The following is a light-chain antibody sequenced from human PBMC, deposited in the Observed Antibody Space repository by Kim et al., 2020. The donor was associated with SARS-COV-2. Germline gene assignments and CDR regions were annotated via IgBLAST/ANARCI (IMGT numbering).Light chain of an antibody. Sequence: VSVALGQTARIPCGGNNIGSKNVHWYQQKPGQAPVLVIYRDSNRPSGIPERFSGSNSGNTATLTISRAQAGDEADYYCQVWDSSTVFGGGTQLTVL. J-gene: IGLJ3*02. CDR3: QVWDSSTV. CDR1: NIGSKN. CDR2: RDS. V-gene: IGLV3-9*01.